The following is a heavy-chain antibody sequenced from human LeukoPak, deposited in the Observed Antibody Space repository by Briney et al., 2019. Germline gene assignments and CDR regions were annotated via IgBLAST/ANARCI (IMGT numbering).Heavy chain of an antibody. V-gene: IGHV4-34*01. CDR2: INHSGST. J-gene: IGHJ5*02. CDR1: GGSFSGYY. Sequence: SETLSLTCAVYGGSFSGYYWSWIRQPPGKGLEWIGEINHSGSTNYNPSLKSRVTISVNTSKNQFSLKLSSVTAADTAVYYCARRETYYYDSSGYYLPLNWFDPWGQGTLVTVSS. CDR3: ARRETYYYDSSGYYLPLNWFDP. D-gene: IGHD3-22*01.